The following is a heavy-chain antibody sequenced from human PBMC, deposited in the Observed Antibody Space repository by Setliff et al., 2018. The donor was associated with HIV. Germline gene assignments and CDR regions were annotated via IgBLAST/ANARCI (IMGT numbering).Heavy chain of an antibody. CDR1: GGPFSSYA. J-gene: IGHJ3*02. CDR3: ARDIGYRRSTSCSLAFDI. Sequence: SVKVSCKASGGPFSSYAISWVRQAPGQGLQWMGGIIPLFGTANYAQKFQGRVTITADESTSTAYMELGSLRSEDTAVDYCARDIGYRRSTSCSLAFDIWGRGTTVTGS. D-gene: IGHD2-2*01. V-gene: IGHV1-69*13. CDR2: IIPLFGTA.